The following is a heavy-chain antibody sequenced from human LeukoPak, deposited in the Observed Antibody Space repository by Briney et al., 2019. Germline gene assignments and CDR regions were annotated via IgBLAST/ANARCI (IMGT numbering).Heavy chain of an antibody. Sequence: GGSLRHSRAASGFTSREYYMSCVRQAPGKGLEWVSYISSSSSYTNYADSVKGRFTISRDNAKNSLYLQMNSLRADDTSVYYCAMSGSHENWAEGTLVTVSS. J-gene: IGHJ4*02. CDR3: AMSGSHEN. D-gene: IGHD2-15*01. CDR1: GFTSREYY. CDR2: ISSSSSYT. V-gene: IGHV3-11*03.